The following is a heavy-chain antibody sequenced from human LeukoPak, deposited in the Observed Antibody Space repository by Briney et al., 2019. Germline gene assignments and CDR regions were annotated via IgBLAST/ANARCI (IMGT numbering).Heavy chain of an antibody. V-gene: IGHV1-69*13. CDR3: AAPYDSSGYYPFDY. D-gene: IGHD3-22*01. Sequence: SVKVSCRASGGTCSSYAISWVRQAPGQGLEWMGGIIPIFGTATYAQKFQGRVTITADEPTSTAYMELSSLGSEDTAVYYCAAPYDSSGYYPFDYWGQGTLVTVSS. CDR1: GGTCSSYA. CDR2: IIPIFGTA. J-gene: IGHJ4*02.